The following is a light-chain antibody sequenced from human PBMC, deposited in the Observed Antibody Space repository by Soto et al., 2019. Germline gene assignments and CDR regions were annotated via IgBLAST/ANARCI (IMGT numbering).Light chain of an antibody. J-gene: IGKJ2*01. CDR3: QQSYSTPPYT. CDR2: AAS. CDR1: QSISSY. Sequence: DIQMTQSPSSLPASVGDRVTITCRVSQSISSYLNWYQQKPGKAPKLLIYAASSLQSGVPSRFSGSGSGTDFTLTISSLQPEDFATYYCQQSYSTPPYTFGQGTKLEIK. V-gene: IGKV1-39*01.